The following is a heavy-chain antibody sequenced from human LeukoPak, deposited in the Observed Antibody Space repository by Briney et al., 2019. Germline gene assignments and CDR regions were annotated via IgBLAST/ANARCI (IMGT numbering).Heavy chain of an antibody. V-gene: IGHV3-23*01. J-gene: IGHJ5*02. CDR2: IGTSAHST. Sequence: GRSLRLSCAASGFTFSNYGMHWVRQAPGKGLEWVSTIGTSAHSTYYSDSVKGRFTISRDNSKNTLYLQMNSLRADDTAVYYCAKHPSVAAAGTRGWFDPWGQGTLVTVSS. CDR3: AKHPSVAAAGTRGWFDP. D-gene: IGHD6-13*01. CDR1: GFTFSNYG.